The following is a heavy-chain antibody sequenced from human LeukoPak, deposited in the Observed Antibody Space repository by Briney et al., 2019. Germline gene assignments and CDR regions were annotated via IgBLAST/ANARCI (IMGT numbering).Heavy chain of an antibody. V-gene: IGHV4-39*07. D-gene: IGHD4-11*01. CDR1: GGSISSSSYY. CDR3: AILQKGAFDI. CDR2: IYYSGST. J-gene: IGHJ3*02. Sequence: SETLSLTCTASGGSISSSSYYWGWIRQPPGKGLEWIGSIYYSGSTYYNPSLKSRVTISVDTSKNQFSLKLSSVTAADTAVYYCAILQKGAFDIWGQGTMVTVYS.